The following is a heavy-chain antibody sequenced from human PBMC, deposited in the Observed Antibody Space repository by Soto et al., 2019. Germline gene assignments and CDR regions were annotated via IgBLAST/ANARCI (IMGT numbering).Heavy chain of an antibody. J-gene: IGHJ3*02. CDR3: AKDIGGGWGAFDI. CDR2: ISWNSGSI. D-gene: IGHD2-15*01. CDR1: GFTFDDYA. Sequence: GGSLRLSCAASGFTFDDYAMHWVRQAPGKGLEWVSGISWNSGSIGYADSVKGRFTISRDNAKNSLYLQMNSLRAEDTALYYCAKDIGGGWGAFDIWGQGTMVTVSS. V-gene: IGHV3-9*01.